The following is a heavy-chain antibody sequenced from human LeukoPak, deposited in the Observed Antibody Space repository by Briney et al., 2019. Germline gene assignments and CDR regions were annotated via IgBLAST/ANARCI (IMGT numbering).Heavy chain of an antibody. Sequence: ASVKVSCKASVYTFTGYYMHRVRQAPGPGREWMGWINPNSGGTNYAQKFQGRVTMTRDTSISTAYMELSRLRSDDTAVYYCARDLTKEYYYYYYMDVWGKGTTVTASS. D-gene: IGHD3-9*01. CDR1: VYTFTGYY. J-gene: IGHJ6*03. V-gene: IGHV1-2*02. CDR3: ARDLTKEYYYYYYMDV. CDR2: INPNSGGT.